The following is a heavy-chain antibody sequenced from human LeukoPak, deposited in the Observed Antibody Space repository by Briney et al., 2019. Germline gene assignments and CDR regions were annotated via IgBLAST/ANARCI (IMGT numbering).Heavy chain of an antibody. Sequence: PSETLSLTCTVSGGSISSSSYYWGWIRQPPGKGLEWIGSIYYSGSTYYNPSLKSRVTISVDTSKNQFSPKLSSVTAADTAVYYCARDRELLHYYYMDVWGKGTTVTVSS. CDR3: ARDRELLHYYYMDV. CDR1: GGSISSSSYY. V-gene: IGHV4-39*07. CDR2: IYYSGST. D-gene: IGHD1-26*01. J-gene: IGHJ6*03.